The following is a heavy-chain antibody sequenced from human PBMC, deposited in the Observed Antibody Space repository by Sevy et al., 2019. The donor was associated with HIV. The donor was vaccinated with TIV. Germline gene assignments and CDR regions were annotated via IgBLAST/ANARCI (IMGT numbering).Heavy chain of an antibody. J-gene: IGHJ5*02. CDR2: INPSGGSR. Sequence: ASVKVSCKASGYTFTSYYMHWVRQAPGQGLEWMGIINPSGGSRSYAQTFQGRVTMTRDTSTSTVYMELSSLRSEDTAVYYCARDTPYDSSGLRSNWFDPWGQGTLVTVSS. CDR1: GYTFTSYY. D-gene: IGHD3-22*01. V-gene: IGHV1-46*01. CDR3: ARDTPYDSSGLRSNWFDP.